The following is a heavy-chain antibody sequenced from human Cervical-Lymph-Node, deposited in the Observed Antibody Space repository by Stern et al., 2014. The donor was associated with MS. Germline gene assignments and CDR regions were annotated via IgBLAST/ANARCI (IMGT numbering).Heavy chain of an antibody. CDR1: RYTFTAYS. CDR3: AAVSTTSSASPFDY. V-gene: IGHV1-2*02. Sequence: VQLVESGAEVKKPGASLKVSCKTSRYTFTAYSFHWVRQAHGQGLQWMGWINPNTGDTTYAKTFRGRVTMTRDSSINTVYMELSRLTSDDTAVYYCAAVSTTSSASPFDYWSQGTLLTVSS. J-gene: IGHJ4*02. CDR2: INPNTGDT. D-gene: IGHD6-19*01.